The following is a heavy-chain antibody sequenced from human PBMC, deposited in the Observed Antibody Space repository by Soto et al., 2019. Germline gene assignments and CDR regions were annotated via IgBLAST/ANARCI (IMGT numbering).Heavy chain of an antibody. D-gene: IGHD3-3*01. J-gene: IGHJ6*02. CDR3: ARHPPDYDFWSGYSYYYGMDV. Sequence: GESLKISCKGSGYSFTSYWIGWVRQMPGKGLEWMGIIYPGDSDTRYSPSFQGQVTISADKSISTAYLQWSSLKASDTAMYYCARHPPDYDFWSGYSYYYGMDVWGQGTTVTVSS. CDR2: IYPGDSDT. CDR1: GYSFTSYW. V-gene: IGHV5-51*01.